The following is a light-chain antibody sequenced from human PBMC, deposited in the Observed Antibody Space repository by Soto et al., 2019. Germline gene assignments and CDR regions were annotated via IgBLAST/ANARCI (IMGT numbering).Light chain of an antibody. CDR1: QSISIW. CDR2: KAS. V-gene: IGKV1-5*03. Sequence: DIQMTQSPSTLYEYVGDRGTITCRASQSISIWLAWHQQKPGRAPKLLIYKASSLESGVPSRFSGSGSGTEFTLTISCLQPDDFATYYCQQYNSYSGTFGGGTKVDVK. J-gene: IGKJ4*01. CDR3: QQYNSYSGT.